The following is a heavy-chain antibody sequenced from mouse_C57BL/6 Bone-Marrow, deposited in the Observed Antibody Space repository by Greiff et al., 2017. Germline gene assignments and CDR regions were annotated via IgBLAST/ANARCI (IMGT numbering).Heavy chain of an antibody. V-gene: IGHV5-17*01. J-gene: IGHJ4*01. Sequence: VKLVVSGGGLVKPGGSLKLFCAASGFTFSDYGMHWVRQAPEKGLEWVAYISSVSSTIYYADTVKGLFTISRDNAKNTLFLQMTSLRSEDAAMYYCARLICYEYEGAMDCWGQGASGTESS. D-gene: IGHD2-4*01. CDR2: ISSVSSTI. CDR3: ARLICYEYEGAMDC. CDR1: GFTFSDYG.